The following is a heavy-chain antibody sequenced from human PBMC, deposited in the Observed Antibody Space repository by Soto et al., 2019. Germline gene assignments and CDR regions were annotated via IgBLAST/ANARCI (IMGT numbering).Heavy chain of an antibody. CDR3: ARRYYGDYWYFDL. V-gene: IGHV4-30-4*01. J-gene: IGHJ2*01. D-gene: IGHD4-17*01. CDR1: GGSISSGDYY. Sequence: TSETLSLTCTVSGGSISSGDYYWSWIRQPPGKGLEWIGYIYYSGSTYYNPSLKSRVTISVDTSKNQFSLKLSSVTAADTAVYYCARRYYGDYWYFDLWGRGTQVTVSS. CDR2: IYYSGST.